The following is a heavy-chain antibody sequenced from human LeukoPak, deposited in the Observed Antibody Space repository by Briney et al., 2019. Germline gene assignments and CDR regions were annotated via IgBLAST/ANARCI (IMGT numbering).Heavy chain of an antibody. CDR3: AKCMSGSGVCLNFDS. Sequence: GGSLRLSCAASGFTFSDYYMSWLRQAPGKGLEWVSYISSSGSTIYYADSVKGRFTISRDNAKNSLYLQMNSLRAEDTAVYYCAKCMSGSGVCLNFDSWGQGILVTVSS. CDR1: GFTFSDYY. J-gene: IGHJ4*02. D-gene: IGHD2-21*02. CDR2: ISSSGSTI. V-gene: IGHV3-11*04.